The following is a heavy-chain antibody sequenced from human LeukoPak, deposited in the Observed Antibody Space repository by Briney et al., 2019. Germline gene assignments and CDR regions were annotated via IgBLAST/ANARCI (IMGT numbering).Heavy chain of an antibody. CDR2: ISYDGSNE. V-gene: IGHV3-30*04. D-gene: IGHD1-14*01. CDR1: GFTFSTYA. J-gene: IGHJ6*03. Sequence: GGSLRLSCAASGFTFSTYAMHWVRQAPGKGLEWVAVISYDGSNENYADSVKGRFTISRDNTKNTLYVQMNSLRAEDTALYYCARDFRTNYYYDMDVWGKGTTVTVSS. CDR3: ARDFRTNYYYDMDV.